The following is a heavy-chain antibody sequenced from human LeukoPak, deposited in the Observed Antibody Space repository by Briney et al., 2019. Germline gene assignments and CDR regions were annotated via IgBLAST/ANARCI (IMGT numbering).Heavy chain of an antibody. Sequence: ASVKVSCKASGYTFTGYYMHWVRQAPGQGLEWMGWINPNSGGTNYAQKFQGWVTMTRDTSISTAYMELSRLRSDDTAVYYCARDSYYYDSSGYNDYWGQGTLVTVSS. V-gene: IGHV1-2*04. D-gene: IGHD3-22*01. J-gene: IGHJ4*02. CDR2: INPNSGGT. CDR1: GYTFTGYY. CDR3: ARDSYYYDSSGYNDY.